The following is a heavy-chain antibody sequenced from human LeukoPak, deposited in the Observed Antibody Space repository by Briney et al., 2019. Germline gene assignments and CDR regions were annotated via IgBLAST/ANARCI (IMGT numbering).Heavy chain of an antibody. D-gene: IGHD1-26*01. CDR2: IYYSGGT. Sequence: SETLSLTCTVSGGSISSYYWSWIRQPPGKGLEWIGYIYYSGGTNYNPSLKSRVTISVDTSKNQFSLKLSSVTAADTAVYYCARTFSGSYYYYGMDVWGQGTTVTVSS. CDR3: ARTFSGSYYYYGMDV. V-gene: IGHV4-59*01. J-gene: IGHJ6*02. CDR1: GGSISSYY.